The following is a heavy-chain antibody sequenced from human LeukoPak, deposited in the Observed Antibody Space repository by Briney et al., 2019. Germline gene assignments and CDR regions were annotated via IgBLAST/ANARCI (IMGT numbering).Heavy chain of an antibody. J-gene: IGHJ4*02. Sequence: ASVKVSCKASGGTFSSYAISWVRQAPGQGLEWMGGIIPISTTPNYAQKFQGRVTITADESTSTAYMELSSLRSEDTAVYYCAKGRRYCSSTSCYRDFDYWGQGTLVTVSS. CDR1: GGTFSSYA. CDR3: AKGRRYCSSTSCYRDFDY. D-gene: IGHD2-2*01. CDR2: IIPISTTP. V-gene: IGHV1-69*13.